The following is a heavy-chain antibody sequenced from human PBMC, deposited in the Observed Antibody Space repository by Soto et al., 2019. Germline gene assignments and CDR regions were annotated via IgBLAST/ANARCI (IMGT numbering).Heavy chain of an antibody. Sequence: ASVKVSCKASGYTFTSYGISWVRQAPGQGLEWMGWISAYNGNTNYAQKLQGRVTMTTDTSTSTAYMELRSLRSDDTAVYYCARDQPPRPEYYYYYMDVWGKGTTVTVSS. D-gene: IGHD2-2*01. V-gene: IGHV1-18*01. CDR1: GYTFTSYG. CDR3: ARDQPPRPEYYYYYMDV. J-gene: IGHJ6*03. CDR2: ISAYNGNT.